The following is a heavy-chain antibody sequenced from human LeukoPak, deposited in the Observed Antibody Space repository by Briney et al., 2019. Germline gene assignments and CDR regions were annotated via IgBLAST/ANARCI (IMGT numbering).Heavy chain of an antibody. V-gene: IGHV3-30*03. D-gene: IGHD3-10*01. CDR3: EGELFSSGSCPDG. J-gene: IGHJ4*02. CDR1: GFTFSGYG. CDR2: ISCDGNDK. Sequence: SGGSLRLSCAGSGFTFSGYGMHWVRQAPGKGLEWVAVISCDGNDKDYADSVKGRFTISRDNSKNTVYLQMNSLRAEDTAVYYCEGELFSSGSCPDGWGQGTLVTVSS.